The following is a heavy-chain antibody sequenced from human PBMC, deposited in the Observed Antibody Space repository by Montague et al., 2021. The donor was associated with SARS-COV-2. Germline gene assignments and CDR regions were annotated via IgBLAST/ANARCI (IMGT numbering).Heavy chain of an antibody. CDR3: ARGCLSYFGAGSHCYGMDV. Sequence: SETLSPTCSVSGTSITSYYWNWIRQPPGKGLEWIGYISDGGSTNYSPSRKSRVTMSVDTSKNQMSLKLTSVTAADTAVYYCARGCLSYFGAGSHCYGMDVWGQGTTVTVSS. V-gene: IGHV4-59*01. CDR1: GTSITSYY. CDR2: ISDGGST. J-gene: IGHJ6*02. D-gene: IGHD3-10*01.